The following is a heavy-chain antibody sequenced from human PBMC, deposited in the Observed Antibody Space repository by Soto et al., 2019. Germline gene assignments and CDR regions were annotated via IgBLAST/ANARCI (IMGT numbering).Heavy chain of an antibody. Sequence: GGSLILSCAASGFTFSSYGMHWVRQAPGKGLEWVAVISYDGSNKYYADSVKGRFTISRDNSKNTLYLQMNSLRAEDTAVYYCAKEVVTAPGAFDYWGQGTLVTVSS. CDR1: GFTFSSYG. J-gene: IGHJ4*02. CDR2: ISYDGSNK. V-gene: IGHV3-30*18. CDR3: AKEVVTAPGAFDY. D-gene: IGHD2-15*01.